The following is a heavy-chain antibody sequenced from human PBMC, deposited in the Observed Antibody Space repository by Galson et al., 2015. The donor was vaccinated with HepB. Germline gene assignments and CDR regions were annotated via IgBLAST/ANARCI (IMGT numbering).Heavy chain of an antibody. D-gene: IGHD6-13*01. V-gene: IGHV4-4*02. Sequence: ETLSLTCGVSGGSISSRNWWSWVRQPPGKGLEWIGEIYHSGTTNYNPSLKSRVTISIDKSKNQFSLKLTSVTAADTAVYYCARAGAAAGDYYYMDVWGKGTTVTVSS. CDR2: IYHSGTT. CDR1: GGSISSRNW. J-gene: IGHJ6*03. CDR3: ARAGAAAGDYYYMDV.